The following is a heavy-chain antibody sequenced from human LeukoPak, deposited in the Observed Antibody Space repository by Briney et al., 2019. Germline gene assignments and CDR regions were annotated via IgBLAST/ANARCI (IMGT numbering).Heavy chain of an antibody. V-gene: IGHV3-7*01. J-gene: IGHJ6*03. CDR2: IKQVGSEK. D-gene: IGHD2-2*01. CDR1: GFTFSSYW. CDR3: AREGYCSSTSCRSLYYYYYYYMDV. Sequence: GGSLRLSCAASGFTFSSYWMSWVRQAPGKGLEWVANIKQVGSEKYYVDSVKGRFTISRDNAKNSLYLQMNSLRAEDTAVYYCAREGYCSSTSCRSLYYYYYYYMDVWGKGTTVTVSS.